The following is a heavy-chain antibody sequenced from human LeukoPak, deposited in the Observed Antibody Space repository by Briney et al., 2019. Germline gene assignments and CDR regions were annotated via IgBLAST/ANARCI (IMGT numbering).Heavy chain of an antibody. V-gene: IGHV1-69*13. D-gene: IGHD5-18*01. CDR2: IIPIFGTA. J-gene: IGHJ3*02. CDR3: ARDLETAMVTGHAFDI. Sequence: GASVKVSCKASGGTFSSYAISWVRQAPGQGLEWMGGIIPIFGTANYAQKFQGRVTITADESTSTAYMELSGLRSVDTAVYYCARDLETAMVTGHAFDIWGQGTMVTVSS. CDR1: GGTFSSYA.